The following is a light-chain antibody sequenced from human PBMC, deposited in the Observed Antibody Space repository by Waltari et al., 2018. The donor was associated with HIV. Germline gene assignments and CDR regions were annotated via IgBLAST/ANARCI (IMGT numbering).Light chain of an antibody. Sequence: SSELTQDPIVSVTLGQTVTITCQGDSLRNYYASWHQLKPGQAPILVIYDKNTRPSGIPDRFSGSTSGNTASLTITGSQAEDEADYFCASRDNNGKRVLFGGGTKLTVL. CDR1: SLRNYY. CDR3: ASRDNNGKRVL. CDR2: DKN. J-gene: IGLJ3*02. V-gene: IGLV3-19*01.